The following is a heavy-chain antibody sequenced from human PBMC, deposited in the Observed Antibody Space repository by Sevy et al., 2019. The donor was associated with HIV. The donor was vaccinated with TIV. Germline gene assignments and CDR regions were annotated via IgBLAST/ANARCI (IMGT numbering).Heavy chain of an antibody. CDR1: GFTFSSYA. J-gene: IGHJ4*02. CDR3: ARDLPYYYDSSGYTYYFDY. CDR2: ISYDGSNK. D-gene: IGHD3-22*01. Sequence: GGSLRLSCAASGFTFSSYAMHWVRQAPGKGLEWVAVISYDGSNKYYADSVKGRFTISRDNSKNTLYLQMNSLRAEDTVVYYCARDLPYYYDSSGYTYYFDYWGQGTLVTVSS. V-gene: IGHV3-30*04.